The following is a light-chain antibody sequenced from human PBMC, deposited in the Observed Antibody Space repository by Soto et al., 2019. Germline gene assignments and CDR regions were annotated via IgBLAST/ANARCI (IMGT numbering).Light chain of an antibody. CDR2: WAS. V-gene: IGKV4-1*01. CDR1: QSVLYSSNSKNY. Sequence: DIVMTQSPDSLAVSLGERATINCKSSQSVLYSSNSKNYLAWYQQKPGQPPKLLIYWASTRESGVPDRFSGSGSGTDFTLTISSLLAEDVAVYYCQQYYSTPRTFGQGTKVEIK. J-gene: IGKJ1*01. CDR3: QQYYSTPRT.